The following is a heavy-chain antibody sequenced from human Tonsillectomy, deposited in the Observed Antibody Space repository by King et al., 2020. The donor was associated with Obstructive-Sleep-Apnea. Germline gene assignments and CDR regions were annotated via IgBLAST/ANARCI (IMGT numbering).Heavy chain of an antibody. Sequence: VTLKESGPTLVKPTQTLTLTCTFSGFSLTTSGVGVGWIRQPPGKALEWLALIYWDDAKRNRPSLKTRLTNTNDHSKNQVVLKMTKMDPVDTATYYCAHRTTYRYYFDSWGQGTLVTVSS. J-gene: IGHJ4*02. CDR2: IYWDDAK. V-gene: IGHV2-5*09. D-gene: IGHD1-1*01. CDR3: AHRTTYRYYFDS. CDR1: GFSLTTSGVG.